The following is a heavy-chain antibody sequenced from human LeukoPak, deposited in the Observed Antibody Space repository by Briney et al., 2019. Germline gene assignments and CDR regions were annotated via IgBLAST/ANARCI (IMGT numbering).Heavy chain of an antibody. Sequence: ATVKISCKASGYTFTDYYMHWVQRAPGKGLEWMGRLDPEDGETIYAEKFQGRVTITADTSTDTAYMELSSLRSEDTAVYYCATVGGGVRASHWFDPWGQGTLVTVSS. V-gene: IGHV1-69-2*01. CDR3: ATVGGGVRASHWFDP. CDR2: LDPEDGET. J-gene: IGHJ5*02. CDR1: GYTFTDYY. D-gene: IGHD3-10*01.